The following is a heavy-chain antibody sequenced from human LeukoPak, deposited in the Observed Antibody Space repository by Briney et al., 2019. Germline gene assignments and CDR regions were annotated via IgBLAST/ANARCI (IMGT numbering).Heavy chain of an antibody. J-gene: IGHJ4*02. CDR2: INTDGSST. V-gene: IGHV3-74*01. Sequence: GGSLRLSCAASRFTFSSYWMHWVRQAPGKGLVWVSRINTDGSSTSYADSVKGRFTISRDNAENTLYLQMNGLRAEDTAVYYCARVYCTGTSCRADSDYWGQGTLVTVSS. CDR3: ARVYCTGTSCRADSDY. D-gene: IGHD2-2*01. CDR1: RFTFSSYW.